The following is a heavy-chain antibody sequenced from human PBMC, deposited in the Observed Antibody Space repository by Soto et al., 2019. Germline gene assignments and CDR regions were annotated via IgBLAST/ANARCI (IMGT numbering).Heavy chain of an antibody. V-gene: IGHV3-74*01. CDR1: GFSLSSYW. CDR3: VGDFSGGREI. CDR2: IDPAGTRT. J-gene: IGHJ3*02. D-gene: IGHD2-15*01. Sequence: GGSLRLSCLASGFSLSSYWVHWVRQAPGKGLVWVSRIDPAGTRTNSADSVQGRFTVSRDNAENMVYLHVNSLRAEDTALYYCVGDFSGGREIWGQGTMVPVSS.